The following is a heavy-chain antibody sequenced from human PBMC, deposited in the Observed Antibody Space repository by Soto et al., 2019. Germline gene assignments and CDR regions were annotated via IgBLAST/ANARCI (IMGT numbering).Heavy chain of an antibody. CDR3: ARYNDVTGHYNVFDY. V-gene: IGHV3-33*01. Sequence: ESGGGVVQPGRSLRLSCVASGFSFHNYGMHWVRQAPGKGLEWVAVLWYDGRRKYYADSVKCRFTIARDTSMITLYLQMNSLGAEDTAVYYCARYNDVTGHYNVFDYWGQGTLVTVSS. J-gene: IGHJ4*02. CDR2: LWYDGRRK. CDR1: GFSFHNYG. D-gene: IGHD4-17*01.